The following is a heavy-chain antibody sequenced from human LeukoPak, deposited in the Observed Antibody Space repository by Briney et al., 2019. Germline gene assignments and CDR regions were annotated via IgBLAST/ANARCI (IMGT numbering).Heavy chain of an antibody. J-gene: IGHJ4*02. Sequence: SETLSLTCTVSGGSISSSSYYWGWIRQPPGKGLEWIGSIYYSGSTYYNPSLKSRVTISVDTSKNQFSLKLSSVTAADTAVYYCALYSSGWYVYWGQGTLVTVSS. CDR3: ALYSSGWYVY. V-gene: IGHV4-39*07. D-gene: IGHD6-19*01. CDR1: GGSISSSSYY. CDR2: IYYSGST.